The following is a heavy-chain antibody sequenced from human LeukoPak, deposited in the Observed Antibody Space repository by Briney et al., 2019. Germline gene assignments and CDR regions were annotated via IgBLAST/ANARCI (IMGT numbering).Heavy chain of an antibody. J-gene: IGHJ5*02. CDR3: ARHDYGDYAVAFWFDP. V-gene: IGHV1-18*01. Sequence: ASVKVSCKASGGTFSSYAISWVRQAPGQGLEWMGWISAYNGNTNYAQKLQGRVTMTTDTSTSTAYMELRSLRSDDTAVYYCARHDYGDYAVAFWFDPWGQGTLVTVSS. D-gene: IGHD4-17*01. CDR1: GGTFSSYA. CDR2: ISAYNGNT.